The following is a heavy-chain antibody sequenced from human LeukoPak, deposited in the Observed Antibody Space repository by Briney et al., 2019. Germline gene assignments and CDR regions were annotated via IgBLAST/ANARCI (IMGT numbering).Heavy chain of an antibody. CDR2: TYYSGST. CDR1: GGSISSYY. CDR3: ARVRSSGWYPFDY. V-gene: IGHV4-59*01. D-gene: IGHD6-19*01. Sequence: SETLSLTRTVSGGSISSYYWSWIRQPPGKGLEWIGYTYYSGSTNYNPSLKSRVTISVDTSKNQFSLKLSSVTAADTAVYYCARVRSSGWYPFDYWGQGTLVTVSS. J-gene: IGHJ4*02.